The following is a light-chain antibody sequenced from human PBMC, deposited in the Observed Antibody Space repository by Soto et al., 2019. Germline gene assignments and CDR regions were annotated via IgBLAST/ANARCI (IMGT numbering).Light chain of an antibody. V-gene: IGKV3-20*01. CDR2: DAS. CDR3: QHYCGSPPYT. J-gene: IGKJ2*01. Sequence: EIVLTQSPGTLSFSPGERATLSCRASQSVSTTYLTWYQQKPGQAPRLLIYDASSRATGIPDRFSGSGSGTDFTLTINSLEPEDFAVYYCQHYCGSPPYTFGQGTKLEIK. CDR1: QSVSTTY.